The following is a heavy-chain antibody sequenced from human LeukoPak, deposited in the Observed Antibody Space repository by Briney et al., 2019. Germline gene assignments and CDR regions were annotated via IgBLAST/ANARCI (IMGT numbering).Heavy chain of an antibody. CDR1: GGSFSGYY. CDR3: ARPYCSGGSCYSGQNWFDP. V-gene: IGHV4-34*01. D-gene: IGHD2-15*01. CDR2: INHSGST. Sequence: PSETLSLTCAVYGGSFSGYYWSWIRQPPGKGLEWIGEINHSGSTNYNPSLKSRVTISVDTSKNQFSLKLSSVTAADTAVYYCARPYCSGGSCYSGQNWFDPWGQGTLVTVSS. J-gene: IGHJ5*02.